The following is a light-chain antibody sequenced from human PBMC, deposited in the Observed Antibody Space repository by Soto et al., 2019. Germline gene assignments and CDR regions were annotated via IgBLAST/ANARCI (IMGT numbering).Light chain of an antibody. CDR2: EDN. CDR3: QSYDSSNHVV. Sequence: NFMLTQPYSVSESPGKTVTISCTGSSGSIASNYVQWYQQRPGSAPTTVIYEDNQRPSGVPDRFSGSIDSSSNSASLTISGLKTEDEADYYCQSYDSSNHVVFGGGTKLTVL. J-gene: IGLJ2*01. V-gene: IGLV6-57*02. CDR1: SGSIASNY.